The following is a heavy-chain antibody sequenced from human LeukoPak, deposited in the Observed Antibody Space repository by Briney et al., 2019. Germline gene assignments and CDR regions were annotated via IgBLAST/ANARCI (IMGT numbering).Heavy chain of an antibody. CDR3: ARLRSMSAADYYFDS. J-gene: IGHJ4*02. CDR1: GGSITTSSYY. CDR2: IYYSGST. D-gene: IGHD6-13*01. Sequence: KPSETLSLTCTVPGGSITTSSYYWGWIRQPPGKGLEWIGIIYYSGSTYYNPSLKSRVTISVDTSKNQFSLKLSSVTAADTTIYYCARLRSMSAADYYFDSWGQGTLVTVSS. V-gene: IGHV4-39*01.